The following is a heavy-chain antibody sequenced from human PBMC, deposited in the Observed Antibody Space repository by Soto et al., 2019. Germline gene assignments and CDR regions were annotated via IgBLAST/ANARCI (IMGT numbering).Heavy chain of an antibody. V-gene: IGHV3-11*01. CDR2: ISSSGSTI. J-gene: IGHJ6*02. D-gene: IGHD6-13*01. Sequence: QVPLVESGGGLVKPGGSLRLSCAASGFTFSDYYMSWIRQAPGKGLEWVSYISSSGSTIYYADSVKGRFTISRDNXKXXLYLQMNSLRAEDTAVYYCARVRMDSSRGYYGMDVWGQGTTVTVSS. CDR1: GFTFSDYY. CDR3: ARVRMDSSRGYYGMDV.